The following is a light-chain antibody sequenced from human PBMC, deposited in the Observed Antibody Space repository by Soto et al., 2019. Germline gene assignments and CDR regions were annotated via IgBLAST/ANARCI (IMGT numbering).Light chain of an antibody. V-gene: IGLV2-14*03. CDR1: SSDVGGYNY. CDR2: DVR. J-gene: IGLJ1*01. Sequence: QSALTQPASVSGSPGQSITISCTGTSSDVGGYNYVSWYQQRPGTAPKLMIYDVRNRPSGVSNRFSGSKSGNTASLTISGLRAEDEADYYCSSHTSSSTPHFFGTGTKLTVL. CDR3: SSHTSSSTPHF.